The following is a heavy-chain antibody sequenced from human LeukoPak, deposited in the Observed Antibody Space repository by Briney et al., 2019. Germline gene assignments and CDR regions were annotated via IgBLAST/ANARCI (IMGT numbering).Heavy chain of an antibody. D-gene: IGHD3-3*01. Sequence: WASVKVSCKASGGTFSSYAISWVRQAPGQGLEWMGRIIPILGLANYAQKFQGRVTITADKSTSTAYMELSSLRSEDTAVYYCARGARFLEWSYDYYYYGMDVWGQGTTVTVSS. CDR1: GGTFSSYA. J-gene: IGHJ6*02. CDR2: IIPILGLA. V-gene: IGHV1-69*04. CDR3: ARGARFLEWSYDYYYYGMDV.